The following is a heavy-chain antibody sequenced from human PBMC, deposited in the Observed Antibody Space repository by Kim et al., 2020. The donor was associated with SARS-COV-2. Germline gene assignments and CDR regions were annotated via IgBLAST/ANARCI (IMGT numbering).Heavy chain of an antibody. V-gene: IGHV3-23*01. CDR3: AKGGPGDLNTSRGVRSAAAFDQ. CDR1: GFTFSSHA. J-gene: IGHJ3*01. CDR2: ISPSGGNT. D-gene: IGHD3-10*01. Sequence: GGSLRLSCAASGFTFSSHAMSWVRQAPGKGLEWVSGISPSGGNTFYADSVKGRFTISRDTSKNTVYMQMNSLGAEDTAVYYCAKGGPGDLNTSRGVRSAAAFDQWGQGARVTVSS.